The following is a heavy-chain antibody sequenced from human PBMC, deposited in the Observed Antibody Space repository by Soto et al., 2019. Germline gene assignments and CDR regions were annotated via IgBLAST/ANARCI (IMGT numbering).Heavy chain of an antibody. V-gene: IGHV4-34*01. D-gene: IGHD3-10*01. CDR2: INHSGST. CDR3: ARGGNYGSGSYRGKIDY. Sequence: SETLSLTCAVYGGSFSGYYWSWIRQPPGKGLEWIGEINHSGSTNYNPSLKSRVTISVDTSKTQCSLKLSSVTAADTAVDYCARGGNYGSGSYRGKIDYWGQGTLVTVSS. CDR1: GGSFSGYY. J-gene: IGHJ4*02.